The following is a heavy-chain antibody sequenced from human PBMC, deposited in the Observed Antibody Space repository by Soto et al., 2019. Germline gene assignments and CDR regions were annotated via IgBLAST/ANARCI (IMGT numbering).Heavy chain of an antibody. J-gene: IGHJ4*02. Sequence: QLQLQESGPGLVKPSETLSLTCTVSGGSISSSSYYWGWIRQPPGKGLEWIGSIYYSGSTYYNPSLKSRVTISVDTSKNQFSLKLSSVTAGDTAVYSCARVVLGANFLDYWGEGTLVTVSS. CDR1: GGSISSSSYY. CDR3: ARVVLGANFLDY. D-gene: IGHD1-26*01. V-gene: IGHV4-39*01. CDR2: IYYSGST.